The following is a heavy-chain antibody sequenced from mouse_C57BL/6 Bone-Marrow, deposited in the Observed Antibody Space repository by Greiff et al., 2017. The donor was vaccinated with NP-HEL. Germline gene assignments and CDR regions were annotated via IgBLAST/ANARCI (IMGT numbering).Heavy chain of an antibody. J-gene: IGHJ4*01. Sequence: EVKLMESGGDLVKPGGSLKLSCAASGFTFSSYGMSWVRQTPDKRLEWVATISSGGSYTYYPDSVKGRFTISRDNAKNTLYLQMSSLTSEDTAMFYDARREPSYDMDYGDQGTSATVTA. CDR1: GFTFSSYG. V-gene: IGHV5-6*02. CDR3: ARREPSYDMDY. CDR2: ISSGGSYT.